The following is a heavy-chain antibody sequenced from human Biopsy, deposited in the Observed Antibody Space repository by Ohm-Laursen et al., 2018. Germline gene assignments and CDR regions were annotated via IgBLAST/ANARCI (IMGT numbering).Heavy chain of an antibody. Sequence: SETLSLTCNVSGGDINNYYWSWIRQPAGKGMEWIGRIYPGGSTNYNPSLKSRVTMSVDTSTKQLSLRLRFVTAADTAMYYCASVVLGPTNDAFDLWGQGTMVVVSS. D-gene: IGHD3-22*01. V-gene: IGHV4-4*07. CDR1: GGDINNYY. CDR2: IYPGGST. CDR3: ASVVLGPTNDAFDL. J-gene: IGHJ3*01.